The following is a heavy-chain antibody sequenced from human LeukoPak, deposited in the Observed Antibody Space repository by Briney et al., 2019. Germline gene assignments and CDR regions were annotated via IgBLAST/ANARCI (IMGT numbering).Heavy chain of an antibody. Sequence: ASVKVSCKTSGYTFTSYDINWVRQATGQGLEWMGWMNPNSGNTGYAQKFQGRVTMTRNTSISTAYMELSSLRSEDTAVYYCARGRNFDWLSGTIEFDPWGQGTLVTVSS. V-gene: IGHV1-8*01. D-gene: IGHD3-9*01. CDR2: MNPNSGNT. J-gene: IGHJ5*02. CDR3: ARGRNFDWLSGTIEFDP. CDR1: GYTFTSYD.